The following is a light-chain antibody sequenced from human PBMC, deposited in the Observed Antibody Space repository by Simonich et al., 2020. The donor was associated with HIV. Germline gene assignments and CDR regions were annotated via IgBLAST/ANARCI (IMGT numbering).Light chain of an antibody. J-gene: IGLJ3*02. CDR2: YDD. CDR1: SSNIGNNS. V-gene: IGLV1-36*01. CDR3: ASWDDRSWV. Sequence: QSVLTQPPSVSGAPRQWVSISCSGSSSNIGNNSVDWNQQLPGKAPKLLIFYDDQLPSGISERFSGSKSGTTASLAISGLQSDDEADYYCASWDDRSWVFGGGTKLTVL.